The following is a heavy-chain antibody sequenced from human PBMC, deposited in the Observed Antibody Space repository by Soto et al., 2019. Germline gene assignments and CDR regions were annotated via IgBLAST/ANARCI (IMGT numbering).Heavy chain of an antibody. CDR3: AGPSSGWSAHTGPGYFDL. D-gene: IGHD6-19*01. Sequence: EVQLVETGGGLIQPGGSLRLSCAASGFTVSSNYMSWVRQAPGKGLEWVSVIYSGGSTYYADSVKGRFTICRDNSKNTLYLQMNSLRAEDTAVYYCAGPSSGWSAHTGPGYFDLWGRGTLVTVSS. CDR2: IYSGGST. J-gene: IGHJ2*01. CDR1: GFTVSSNY. V-gene: IGHV3-53*02.